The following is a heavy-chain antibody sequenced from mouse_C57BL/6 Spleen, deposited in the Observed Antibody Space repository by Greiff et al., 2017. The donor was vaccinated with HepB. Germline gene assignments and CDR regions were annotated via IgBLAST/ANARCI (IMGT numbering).Heavy chain of an antibody. Sequence: EVQLQQSGPELVKPGASVKIPCKASGYTFTDYNMDWVKQSHGKSLEWIGDINPNNGGTIYNQKFKGKATLTVDKSSSTAYMELRSLTSEDTAVYYCARSPSPYYYGSSPYYAMDYWGQGTSVTVSS. V-gene: IGHV1-18*01. J-gene: IGHJ4*01. CDR1: GYTFTDYN. CDR3: ARSPSPYYYGSSPYYAMDY. D-gene: IGHD1-1*01. CDR2: INPNNGGT.